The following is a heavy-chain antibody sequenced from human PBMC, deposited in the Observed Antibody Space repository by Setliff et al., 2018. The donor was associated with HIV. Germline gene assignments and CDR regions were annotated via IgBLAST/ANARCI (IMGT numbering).Heavy chain of an antibody. D-gene: IGHD3-22*01. CDR2: IWYNGGKT. CDR3: ARETNYYDSSGLYGGYFDN. CDR1: GFTFSCYG. V-gene: IGHV3-33*01. Sequence: PGGSLRLSCAASGFTFSCYGMHWVRQAPGKGLEWVAFIWYNGGKTYYADSVQGRFTISRDNAKNSLHLQMNSLRAEDTAVYYCARETNYYDSSGLYGGYFDNWGQGTLVTVSS. J-gene: IGHJ4*02.